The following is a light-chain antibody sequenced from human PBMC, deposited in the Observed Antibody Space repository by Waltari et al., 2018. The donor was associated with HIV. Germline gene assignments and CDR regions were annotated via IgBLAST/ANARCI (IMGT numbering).Light chain of an antibody. V-gene: IGLV2-14*01. CDR2: GVR. CDR3: NSYTSSDTVV. J-gene: IGLJ2*01. Sequence: QSALTQPASVSGSPGQSITIFCTGTNRDVGFYNLVSWYQHLPGKAPRLLIFGVRRRPSGVSSRFTCSKSGNTASLTISGLQAEDEAQYFCNSYTSSDTVVFGGGTKLTVL. CDR1: NRDVGFYNL.